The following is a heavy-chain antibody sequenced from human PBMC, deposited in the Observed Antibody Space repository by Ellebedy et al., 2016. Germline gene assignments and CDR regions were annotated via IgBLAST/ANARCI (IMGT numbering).Heavy chain of an antibody. CDR1: GFTFSNAW. Sequence: GESLKISXAASGFTFSNAWMNWVRQAPGEGLEWVGLIKSKADGGATDYAAPVKGRFTISGDDSKNTLYLQMNSLKTEDTAVYFCTTAGYGNWGQGTLVTVSS. D-gene: IGHD5-18*01. J-gene: IGHJ4*02. CDR2: IKSKADGGAT. CDR3: TTAGYGN. V-gene: IGHV3-15*07.